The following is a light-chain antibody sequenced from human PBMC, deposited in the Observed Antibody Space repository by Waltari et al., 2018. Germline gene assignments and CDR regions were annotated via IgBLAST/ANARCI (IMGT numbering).Light chain of an antibody. CDR1: SSDVGSYNR. CDR3: SSYTSSSTWV. J-gene: IGLJ1*01. Sequence: QSALTQPPSVSGSPGQSVTISCTGTSSDVGSYNRVSRYQQPPDIAPKLIIDEVSVRPSGVPDRFSGSTSANTAFLTIFGLQAEDGADYFCSSYTSSSTWVFGTGTKVTVL. V-gene: IGLV2-18*02. CDR2: EVS.